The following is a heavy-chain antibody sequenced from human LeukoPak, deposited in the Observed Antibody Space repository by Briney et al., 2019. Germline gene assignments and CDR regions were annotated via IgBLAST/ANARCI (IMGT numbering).Heavy chain of an antibody. V-gene: IGHV1-18*01. CDR2: ISTQSGNT. J-gene: IGHJ4*02. CDR1: GYTLTSYG. Sequence: SVKVSCKASGYTLTSYGINWMRQAPGQGLEWMGWISTQSGNTNYAQKLQGRVTMTTDTSTSTAYMELRSLRSDDTAVYYCARVFTYYDILTGYYPYWGQGTLVTVSS. CDR3: ARVFTYYDILTGYYPY. D-gene: IGHD3-9*01.